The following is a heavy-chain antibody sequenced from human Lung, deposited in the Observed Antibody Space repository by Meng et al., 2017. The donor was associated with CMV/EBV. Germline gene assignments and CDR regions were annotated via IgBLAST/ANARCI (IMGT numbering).Heavy chain of an antibody. CDR2: ININTGNP. CDR3: ARGNGWRFDY. CDR1: GYTFTSSS. D-gene: IGHD6-19*01. Sequence: QVQLVQSGSELKKPGDSVKVSCTAAGYTFTSSSMNWVRHAPGQGLEWMGWININTGNPTYAQGFTGRFVFSLDTSVSTAYLQIDSLKADDTAVYYCARGNGWRFDYWGQGTLVTVSS. V-gene: IGHV7-4-1*01. J-gene: IGHJ4*02.